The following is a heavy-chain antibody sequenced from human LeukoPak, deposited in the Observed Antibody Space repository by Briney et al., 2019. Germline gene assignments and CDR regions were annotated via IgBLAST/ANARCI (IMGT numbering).Heavy chain of an antibody. CDR1: GFTFSDYY. CDR2: ISKTNTTR. D-gene: IGHD2-2*02. Sequence: GSLRLSCAASGFTFSDYYMSFVRQAPGKGLEWVSYISKTNTTRHYADSVKGRFPISRDNAKNSLYLQMNSLRAEDTAVYYCARRVGVDLGYCGSSGCHNYYYYYMDVWGKGTTVTVSS. V-gene: IGHV3-11*01. J-gene: IGHJ6*03. CDR3: ARRVGVDLGYCGSSGCHNYYYYYMDV.